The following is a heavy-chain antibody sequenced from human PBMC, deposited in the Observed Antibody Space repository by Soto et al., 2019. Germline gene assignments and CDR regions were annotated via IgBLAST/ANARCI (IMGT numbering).Heavy chain of an antibody. V-gene: IGHV1-18*04. CDR3: ARDQGDVDTAMVHTPDY. CDR1: GYTFTSYG. CDR2: ISAYNDNT. Sequence: ASVKVSCKASGYTFTSYGISWVRQAPGQGLEWMGWISAYNDNTNYAQKLQGRVTMTTDTSTSTAYMELRSLRSDDTAVYYCARDQGDVDTAMVHTPDYWGQGTLVTVSS. J-gene: IGHJ4*02. D-gene: IGHD5-18*01.